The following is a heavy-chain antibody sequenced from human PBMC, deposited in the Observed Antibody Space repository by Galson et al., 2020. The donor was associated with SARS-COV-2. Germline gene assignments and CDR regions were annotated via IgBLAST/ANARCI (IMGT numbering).Heavy chain of an antibody. D-gene: IGHD3-22*01. CDR3: ATVIWAITMIVPSYFDY. J-gene: IGHJ4*02. Sequence: DGETIYAQKFQGRVTMTEDTSTDTAYMELSSLRSEDTAVYYCATVIWAITMIVPSYFDYWGQGTLVTVSS. V-gene: IGHV1-24*01. CDR2: DGET.